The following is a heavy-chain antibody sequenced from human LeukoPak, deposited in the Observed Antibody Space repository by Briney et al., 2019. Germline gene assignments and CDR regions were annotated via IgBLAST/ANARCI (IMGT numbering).Heavy chain of an antibody. CDR3: ARDEGYTTGFDRDY. D-gene: IGHD1-1*01. J-gene: IGHJ4*02. CDR2: TSGTG. V-gene: IGHV4-4*07. Sequence: SETLSLTCTVSGDSISSHYLGWIRQPAGKGLEWIGITSGTGNYNPSLKSRVTISVDTSKNQFSLRLSSMTAADTAVYYCARDEGYTTGFDRDYWGQGTLVAVSS. CDR1: GDSISSHY.